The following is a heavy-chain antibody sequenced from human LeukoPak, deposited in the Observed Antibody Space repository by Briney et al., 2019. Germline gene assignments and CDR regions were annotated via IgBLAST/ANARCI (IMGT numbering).Heavy chain of an antibody. CDR2: IYSSGST. V-gene: IGHV4-39*01. Sequence: PSETLSLTCTVSGGSISSSSYYWGWIRQPPGKGLEWIGSIYSSGSTYYNPSLKSRVTISVDTSKNQFSLKLSSVTAADTAVYYCVSGYYSNFDYWGQGTLVTVPS. CDR3: VSGYYSNFDY. D-gene: IGHD3-22*01. CDR1: GGSISSSSYY. J-gene: IGHJ4*02.